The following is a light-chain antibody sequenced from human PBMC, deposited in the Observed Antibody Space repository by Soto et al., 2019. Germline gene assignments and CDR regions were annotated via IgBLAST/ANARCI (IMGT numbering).Light chain of an antibody. J-gene: IGLJ1*01. V-gene: IGLV2-8*01. CDR3: TSYAGGNNV. Sequence: QSALTQPPSASGSPGQSVTISCTGTSSDVGGYNYVSWYQQHPGKVPKLMVYEVNKRPSGVPDRFSGSKSGNTASLTVSGPQAEDEADYYCTSYAGGNNVCGTGTKVTVL. CDR2: EVN. CDR1: SSDVGGYNY.